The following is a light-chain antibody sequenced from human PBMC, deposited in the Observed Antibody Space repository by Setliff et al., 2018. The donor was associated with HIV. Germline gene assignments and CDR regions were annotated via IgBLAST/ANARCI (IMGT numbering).Light chain of an antibody. CDR1: SSDVGGYKY. J-gene: IGLJ1*01. Sequence: QSALTQPASVSGSPGQSITISCTGTSSDVGGYKYVSWYQQYPGKAPKLIIYEVTNRPSGVSNRFSGSKSGNTASLTISGLQTEDEADYYCSSYTSSSTEVFGTGTKGTVL. CDR3: SSYTSSSTEV. V-gene: IGLV2-14*01. CDR2: EVT.